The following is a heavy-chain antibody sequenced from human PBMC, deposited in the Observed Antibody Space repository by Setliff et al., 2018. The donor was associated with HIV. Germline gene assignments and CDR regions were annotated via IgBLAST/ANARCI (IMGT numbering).Heavy chain of an antibody. V-gene: IGHV4-39*07. CDR1: GGSINSRSYY. D-gene: IGHD3-22*01. CDR2: IYFSGTP. Sequence: SETLSLTCTVSGGSINSRSYYWAWIRQPPGKGLEWVASIYFSGTPYYNPSLKSRVTISVDTSKNQFSLKLSSVTAADTAVYYCARAYYYDSSGGDWFDPWGQGTLVTVSS. J-gene: IGHJ5*02. CDR3: ARAYYYDSSGGDWFDP.